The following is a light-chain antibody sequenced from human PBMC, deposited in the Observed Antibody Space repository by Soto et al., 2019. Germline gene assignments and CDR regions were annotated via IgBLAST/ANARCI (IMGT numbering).Light chain of an antibody. V-gene: IGKV3D-20*02. CDR2: GAS. Sequence: EFVLTQSPGTLSLSPVERATLSCRASQTVRNNYLAWYQQKPGQAPRLLIYGASSRATGIPDRFSGGGSGTDFTLTISSLEPEDFAVYYCQQRSNWPSITFGQGTRLEIK. J-gene: IGKJ5*01. CDR3: QQRSNWPSIT. CDR1: QTVRNNY.